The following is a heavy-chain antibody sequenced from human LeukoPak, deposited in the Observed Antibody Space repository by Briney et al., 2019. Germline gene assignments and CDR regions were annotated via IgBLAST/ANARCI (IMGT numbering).Heavy chain of an antibody. Sequence: LSLTCTVSGGSISSYYWSWIRQPPGKGLEWVSYISSSGSTIYYADSVKGRFTISRDNAKNSLYLQMNSLRAEDTAVYYCARTTPMIVVVITTLNDAFDIWGQGTMVTVSS. CDR3: ARTTPMIVVVITTLNDAFDI. V-gene: IGHV3-11*01. CDR1: GGSISSYY. CDR2: ISSSGSTI. D-gene: IGHD3-22*01. J-gene: IGHJ3*02.